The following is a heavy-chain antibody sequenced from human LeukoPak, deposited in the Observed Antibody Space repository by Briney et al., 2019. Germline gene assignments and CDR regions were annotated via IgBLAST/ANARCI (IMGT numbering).Heavy chain of an antibody. CDR3: ARAYDSSGYYPGHAFDI. Sequence: ASVKVSCKASGYTFTSYGISWVRQAPGQGLEWMGWISAYNGNTNYAQKLQGRVTMTTDTSTSTAYMELRSLRSDDTAVYYCARAYDSSGYYPGHAFDIWGQGAMVTVSS. CDR1: GYTFTSYG. D-gene: IGHD3-22*01. J-gene: IGHJ3*02. CDR2: ISAYNGNT. V-gene: IGHV1-18*01.